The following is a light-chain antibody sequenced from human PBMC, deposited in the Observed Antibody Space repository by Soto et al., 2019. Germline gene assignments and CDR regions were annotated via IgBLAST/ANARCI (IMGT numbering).Light chain of an antibody. CDR1: ESISRW. V-gene: IGKV1-5*01. CDR2: DAS. Sequence: DIQMTQSPSTVSASGGDRVTITCRASESISRWLAWYQQQPGKAPKLLIYDASDLESGVPSRFSGSGSGTEFTLTITILQPEDFATYYCHQYNTWTFGQGTKVEIK. CDR3: HQYNTWT. J-gene: IGKJ1*01.